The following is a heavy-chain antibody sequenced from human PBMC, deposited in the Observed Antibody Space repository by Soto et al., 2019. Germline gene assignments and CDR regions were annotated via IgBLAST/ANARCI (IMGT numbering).Heavy chain of an antibody. CDR3: ARDSAARYDILTALISPCMDV. CDR2: ISSSGSTI. D-gene: IGHD3-9*01. J-gene: IGHJ6*03. Sequence: GGSLRLSCAASGFTFSDYYMSWIRQAPGKGLEWVSYISSSGSTIYYADSVKGRFTISRDNAKNSLYLQMNSLRAEDTAVYYCARDSAARYDILTALISPCMDVWGKATTVTVSS. V-gene: IGHV3-11*01. CDR1: GFTFSDYY.